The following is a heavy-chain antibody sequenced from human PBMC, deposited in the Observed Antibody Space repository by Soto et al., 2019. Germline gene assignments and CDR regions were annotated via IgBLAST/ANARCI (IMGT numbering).Heavy chain of an antibody. D-gene: IGHD3-3*01. CDR1: GYTFTSYA. CDR2: INAGNGNT. V-gene: IGHV1-3*01. CDR3: ARVTEEYYDPIGFDY. Sequence: ASVKVSCKASGYTFTSYAMHWVRQAPGQRLEWMGWINAGNGNTKYSQKFQGRVTITRDTSASTAYMELSSLRSEDTAVYYCARVTEEYYDPIGFDYWGQGTLVTVSS. J-gene: IGHJ4*02.